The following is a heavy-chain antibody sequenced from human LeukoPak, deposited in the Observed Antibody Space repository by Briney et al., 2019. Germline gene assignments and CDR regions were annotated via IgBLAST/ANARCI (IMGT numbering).Heavy chain of an antibody. CDR1: GGSLSSYY. J-gene: IGHJ4*02. CDR2: IYYSGST. Sequence: SETLSLTCTVSGGSLSSYYWSWIRQPPGKGLEWIGYIYYSGSTNYNPSLKSRVTISVDTSKNQFSLKLSSVTAADTAVYYCARDRGVGEFDYWGQGTLVTVSS. CDR3: ARDRGVGEFDY. D-gene: IGHD3-10*01. V-gene: IGHV4-59*01.